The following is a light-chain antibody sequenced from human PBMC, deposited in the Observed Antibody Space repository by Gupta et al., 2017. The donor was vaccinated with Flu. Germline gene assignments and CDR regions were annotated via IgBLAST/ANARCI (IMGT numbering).Light chain of an antibody. J-gene: IGKJ1*01. V-gene: IGKV1-5*03. CDR2: KAS. CDR3: QQYYSYSVT. CDR1: QSITSW. Sequence: DIQKTQSPSTLSASVGDRVTITCRASQSITSWLAWYQQKPGKAPKLLIYKASSLESGVPSRFSGSGSGTEFTLTISSLQPDDFATYYCQQYYSYSVTFGQGTKVEIK.